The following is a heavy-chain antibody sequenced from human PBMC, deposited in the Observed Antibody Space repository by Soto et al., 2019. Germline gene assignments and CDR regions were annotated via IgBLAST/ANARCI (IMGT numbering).Heavy chain of an antibody. CDR2: VYYSGST. D-gene: IGHD7-27*01. Sequence: SETLSLTCTVSGGSISSSSYYWGWIRQTPGKGLEWIGNVYYSGSTYYNPSLKSRVTISVDTSKNQFSLKLSSVTAADTAVYYCARHVNPWAQGAFDIWGQGTMVTAS. J-gene: IGHJ3*02. CDR3: ARHVNPWAQGAFDI. CDR1: GGSISSSSYY. V-gene: IGHV4-39*01.